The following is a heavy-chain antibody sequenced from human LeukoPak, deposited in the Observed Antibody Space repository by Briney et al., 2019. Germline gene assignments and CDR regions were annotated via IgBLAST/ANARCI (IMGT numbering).Heavy chain of an antibody. Sequence: SVKVSCKASGGTFSSYAISWVRQAPGQGLEWMGGIIPIFGTANYAQKFQGRVTITTDESTSTAYMELSSLRSEDTAVYYCARHSSSWYKGLDYWGQGTLVTVSS. D-gene: IGHD6-13*01. CDR2: IIPIFGTA. V-gene: IGHV1-69*05. CDR1: GGTFSSYA. J-gene: IGHJ4*02. CDR3: ARHSSSWYKGLDY.